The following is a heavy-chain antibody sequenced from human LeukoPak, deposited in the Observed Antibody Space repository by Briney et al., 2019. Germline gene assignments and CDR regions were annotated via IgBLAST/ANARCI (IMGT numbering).Heavy chain of an antibody. CDR2: IIPILGIA. CDR1: GGTFSSYT. J-gene: IGHJ4*02. D-gene: IGHD3-16*02. V-gene: IGHV1-69*04. Sequence: SVKVSCKASGGTFSSYTISWVRQAPGQGLEWMGRIIPILGIANYAQKFQGRVTITADKSTSTAYMELSSLRAEDTAVYYCARENDYVWGSYRYTAFDYWGQGTLVTVSS. CDR3: ARENDYVWGSYRYTAFDY.